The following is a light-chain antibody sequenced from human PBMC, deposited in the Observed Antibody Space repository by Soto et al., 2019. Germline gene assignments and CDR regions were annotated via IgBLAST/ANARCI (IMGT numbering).Light chain of an antibody. CDR2: GAS. V-gene: IGKV3-15*01. CDR1: QSVSRN. CDR3: QQYNDWPRT. J-gene: IGKJ1*01. Sequence: EIVLTQSPGTLSLSPGARATLSCRASQSVSRNFLAWYRQKPGQAPRLLIYGASTRATGIPARFSGSGSGTEFTLTISSLQSEDFAVYYCQQYNDWPRTFGQGTKVDIK.